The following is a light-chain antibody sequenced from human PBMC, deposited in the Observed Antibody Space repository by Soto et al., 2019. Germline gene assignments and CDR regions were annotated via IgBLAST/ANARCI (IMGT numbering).Light chain of an antibody. Sequence: QSVLTQPASVSGSPGQSITISCTGTSSDVGGYNYVSWYQHHPGKAPKLMIYEVSNRPSGVSNRFSGSKSGNTASLTISGVQAEDEAYFYCASYTGSSTLVVFGGGTKLTVL. V-gene: IGLV2-14*01. CDR2: EVS. J-gene: IGLJ2*01. CDR3: ASYTGSSTLVV. CDR1: SSDVGGYNY.